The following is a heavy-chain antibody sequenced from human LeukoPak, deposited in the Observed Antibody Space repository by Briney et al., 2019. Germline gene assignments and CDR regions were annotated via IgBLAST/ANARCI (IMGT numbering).Heavy chain of an antibody. Sequence: GGSLRLSCAASGFTFSYYSMSWVRQAPGKGLEWISYINRSNSTIYYADSVTGRFTISRDNAQNSLYLQMNSLRADDTAVYSCARDYCSGSTCYGRYFDFWGQGTLVTVSS. V-gene: IGHV3-48*01. D-gene: IGHD2-15*01. J-gene: IGHJ4*02. CDR3: ARDYCSGSTCYGRYFDF. CDR1: GFTFSYYS. CDR2: INRSNSTI.